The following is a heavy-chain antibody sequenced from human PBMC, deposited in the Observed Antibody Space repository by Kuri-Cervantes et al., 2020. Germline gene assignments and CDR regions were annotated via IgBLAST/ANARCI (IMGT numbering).Heavy chain of an antibody. CDR2: ISGSGGST. D-gene: IGHD3-9*01. V-gene: IGHV3-23*01. Sequence: GESLKISCAASGFTFSSYAMSWVRKAPGKGLEWVSAISGSGGSTYYADSVKGRFTISRDNSKNTLYLQMNSLRAEDTAVYYCARPAGDYDILTGYDYWGQGTLVTVSS. J-gene: IGHJ4*02. CDR3: ARPAGDYDILTGYDY. CDR1: GFTFSSYA.